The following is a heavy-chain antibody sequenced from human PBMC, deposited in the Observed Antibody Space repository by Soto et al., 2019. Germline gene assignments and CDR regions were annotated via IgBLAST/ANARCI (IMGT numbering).Heavy chain of an antibody. Sequence: VSVKVSCKTSGYTFTDYAIYWVRQAPGQRLEWMGWINAGNGNTKYAQKFQGRITITRDTSASTAYTELSSLRSEDTAVYYCASDLAFDLSDYWGQGTLVTGSS. CDR2: INAGNGNT. V-gene: IGHV1-3*01. CDR3: ASDLAFDLSDY. CDR1: GYTFTDYA. J-gene: IGHJ4*02.